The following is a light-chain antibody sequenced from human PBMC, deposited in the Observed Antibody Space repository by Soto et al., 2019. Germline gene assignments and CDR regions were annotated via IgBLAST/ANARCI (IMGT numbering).Light chain of an antibody. CDR3: QQYNNYWT. CDR2: DAS. CDR1: RSMSSW. V-gene: IGKV1-5*01. Sequence: DIQMTQSPSTLSASVGDRVTITCRASRSMSSWLAWYQQKPGKPPKLLIYDASSFEGGVPSRFSGSGSGTEFTLTISSLQPDDSATYYCQQYNNYWTFGQGTKVEIK. J-gene: IGKJ1*01.